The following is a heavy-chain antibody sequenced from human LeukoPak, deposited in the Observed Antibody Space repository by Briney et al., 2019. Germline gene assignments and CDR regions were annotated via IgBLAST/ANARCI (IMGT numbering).Heavy chain of an antibody. V-gene: IGHV3-74*01. D-gene: IGHD3-10*01. CDR3: ASGHYGSGSYLTP. CDR2: MSGDGRST. Sequence: GGSLRLSCAASGFTFNSYWMHWVRHAPGKGLVWVSRMSGDGRSTSYADSVKGRFTISRDNAKNTLYLQMDSLRGEDTAVYYCASGHYGSGSYLTPWGQGTLVTVSS. J-gene: IGHJ5*02. CDR1: GFTFNSYW.